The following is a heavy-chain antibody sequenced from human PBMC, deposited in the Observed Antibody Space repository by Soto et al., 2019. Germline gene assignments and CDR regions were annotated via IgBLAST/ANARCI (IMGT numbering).Heavy chain of an antibody. CDR3: ARDLGYCISTSSDSLRPYYSSVLDF. J-gene: IGHJ6*02. CDR1: GGTFSSYA. D-gene: IGHD2-2*01. CDR2: IIPIFGTA. Sequence: SVKVSCKASGGTFSSYAISWVRQAPGQGLEWMGGIIPIFGTANYAQKFQGRVTITADESTSTAYMELSSLRSEDTAVYYCARDLGYCISTSSDSLRPYYSSVLDFCGQGTTVTVSS. V-gene: IGHV1-69*13.